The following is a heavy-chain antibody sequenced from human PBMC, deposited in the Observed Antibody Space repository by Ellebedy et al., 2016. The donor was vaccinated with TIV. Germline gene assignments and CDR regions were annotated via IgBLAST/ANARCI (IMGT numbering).Heavy chain of an antibody. CDR2: ISGSGGST. CDR3: AKEAYGPWIQPVDY. V-gene: IGHV3-23*01. J-gene: IGHJ4*02. CDR1: GFTFSSYA. Sequence: GGSLRLXCAASGFTFSSYAMSWVRQAPGKGLEWVSAISGSGGSTYYADSVKGRFTISRDNSKNTLYLQTNSLRAEDTAVYYCAKEAYGPWIQPVDYWGQGTLVTVSS. D-gene: IGHD5-18*01.